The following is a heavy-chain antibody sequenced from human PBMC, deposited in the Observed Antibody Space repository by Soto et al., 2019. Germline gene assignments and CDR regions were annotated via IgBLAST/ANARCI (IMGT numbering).Heavy chain of an antibody. D-gene: IGHD1-20*01. CDR3: TRRYIPQASNYYYGMDV. CDR2: IYPGDSDT. Sequence: GESLKISCKGSGYSFTTYWIGWMRQMPGKGLELMGIIYPGDSDTRYSPSFQGLVTISVDKSISATYLQWSSLKASDTAMYYCTRRYIPQASNYYYGMDVWGQGTTVTVSS. V-gene: IGHV5-51*01. CDR1: GYSFTTYW. J-gene: IGHJ6*02.